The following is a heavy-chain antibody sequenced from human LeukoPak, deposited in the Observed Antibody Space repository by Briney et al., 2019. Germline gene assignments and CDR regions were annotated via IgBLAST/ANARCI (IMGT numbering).Heavy chain of an antibody. Sequence: PGGSLRLSCAASGFTFSSYSMNWVRQAPGKVLEWVSSISSSSSYIYYADSVKGRFTISRDNAKNSLYLQMNSLRAEDTAVYYCARIFGIAVADFDYWGQGTLVTVSS. CDR1: GFTFSSYS. J-gene: IGHJ4*02. CDR3: ARIFGIAVADFDY. V-gene: IGHV3-21*01. D-gene: IGHD6-19*01. CDR2: ISSSSSYI.